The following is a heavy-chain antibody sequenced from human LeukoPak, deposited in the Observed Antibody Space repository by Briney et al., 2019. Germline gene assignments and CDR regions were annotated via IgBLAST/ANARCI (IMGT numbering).Heavy chain of an antibody. CDR1: GGSISSYY. V-gene: IGHV4-4*07. CDR2: IYTSGST. CDR3: ARGWGIAAAEPPWFDY. D-gene: IGHD6-13*01. J-gene: IGHJ4*02. Sequence: PSETLSLTCTVSGGSISSYYWSWIRQPAGKGLEWIGRIYTSGSTYYNPSLKSRVTISVDTSKNQFSLKLSSVTAADTAVYYCARGWGIAAAEPPWFDYWGQGTLVTVSS.